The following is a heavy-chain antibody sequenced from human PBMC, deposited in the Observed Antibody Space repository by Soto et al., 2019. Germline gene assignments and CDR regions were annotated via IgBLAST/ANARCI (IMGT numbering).Heavy chain of an antibody. Sequence: QVQLVESGGGVVQPGRSLRLSCAASGFSFAYYCMNWVRQAPGKGLEWVAVISYDGTEKYYEESVKGRFTISSDNTKNRLELQMNSLRGEDKAVYFCAKEDATPALEYWGQGTLVTVSS. CDR1: GFSFAYYC. D-gene: IGHD2-15*01. J-gene: IGHJ4*02. V-gene: IGHV3-30*18. CDR2: ISYDGTEK. CDR3: AKEDATPALEY.